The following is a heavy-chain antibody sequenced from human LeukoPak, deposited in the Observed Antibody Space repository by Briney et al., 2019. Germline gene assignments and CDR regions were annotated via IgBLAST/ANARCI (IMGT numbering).Heavy chain of an antibody. CDR2: IYHSGST. J-gene: IGHJ4*02. V-gene: IGHV4-30-2*01. CDR3: ATSLPRGSSSAVNNFDY. D-gene: IGHD6-6*01. CDR1: GGSISSGGYS. Sequence: SQTLSLTCAVSGGSISSGGYSWSWIRQPPGKGLEWIGYIYHSGSTYYNPSLKSRVTISVDASKNQFSLKLSSVTAADTAVYYCATSLPRGSSSAVNNFDYWGQGTLVTVSS.